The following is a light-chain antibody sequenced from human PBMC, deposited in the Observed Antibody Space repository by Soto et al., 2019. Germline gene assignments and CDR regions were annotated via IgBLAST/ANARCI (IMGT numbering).Light chain of an antibody. CDR2: GAS. V-gene: IGKV3-20*01. J-gene: IGKJ4*01. Sequence: EIVLTQSPGTLSLSPGERATLSCRASQSVSSSYLAWYQQKPGQAPRLIIYGASSRATGIPDRFSGSGSGTDFTLTISRLEPEDFAVYYCQQYGRSPRTFGGGTKVEIK. CDR1: QSVSSSY. CDR3: QQYGRSPRT.